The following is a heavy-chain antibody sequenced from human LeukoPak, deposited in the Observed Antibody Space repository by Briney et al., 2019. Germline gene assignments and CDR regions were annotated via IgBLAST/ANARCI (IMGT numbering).Heavy chain of an antibody. D-gene: IGHD3-3*01. V-gene: IGHV3-15*01. Sequence: KTGGSLRLSCAASGFTFSNAWMSWVRQAPGKGLEWVGRIKSKTDGGTTDYAAPVKGRFTISRDDSKNTLYLQMNSLKTEDTAVYYCTTAPTWRFLEWLLFDYWGQGTLVTVSS. J-gene: IGHJ4*02. CDR2: IKSKTDGGTT. CDR1: GFTFSNAW. CDR3: TTAPTWRFLEWLLFDY.